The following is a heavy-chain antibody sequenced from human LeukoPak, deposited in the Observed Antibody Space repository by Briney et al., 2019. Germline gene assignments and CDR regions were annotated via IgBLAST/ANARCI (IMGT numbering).Heavy chain of an antibody. J-gene: IGHJ4*02. CDR3: ASSDPYCGGDCYVGYY. Sequence: ASVTVSCKASGYTFTSYGISWVRQAPGQGREWMAWISAYNGNTNYAQKLQGRVTMTTDTSTSTAYMELRSLRSDDTAVYYCASSDPYCGGDCYVGYYWGQGTLVTVSS. D-gene: IGHD2-21*02. CDR2: ISAYNGNT. V-gene: IGHV1-18*01. CDR1: GYTFTSYG.